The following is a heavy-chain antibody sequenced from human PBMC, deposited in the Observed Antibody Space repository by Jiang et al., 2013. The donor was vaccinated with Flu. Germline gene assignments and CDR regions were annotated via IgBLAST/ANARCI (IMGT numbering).Heavy chain of an antibody. CDR3: TRDERLGPYYFNY. Sequence: SVKVSCKASGYTFTSYGMHWVRQAPGQRLEWMGWINSGNGNTIYSQNFQDRVTFTRDSFASTAYMELSSLRSEDTAVYYCTRDERLGPYYFNYWGQGTLVTVSS. D-gene: IGHD3-16*01. J-gene: IGHJ4*02. V-gene: IGHV1-3*04. CDR2: INSGNGNT. CDR1: GYTFTSYG.